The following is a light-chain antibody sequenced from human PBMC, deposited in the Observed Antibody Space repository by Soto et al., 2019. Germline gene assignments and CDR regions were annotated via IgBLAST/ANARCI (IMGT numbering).Light chain of an antibody. CDR3: QQRSKWPPIT. CDR2: DAS. CDR1: QSVSSY. Sequence: EIVLTQSPATLSLSPGERATLSCRASQSVSSYLAWYQQKPGQAPRLLIYDASNRATGIPARFSGSGSGTDLTLTISSLEPEDFAVYYCQQRSKWPPITFGQGTRLEL. V-gene: IGKV3-11*01. J-gene: IGKJ5*01.